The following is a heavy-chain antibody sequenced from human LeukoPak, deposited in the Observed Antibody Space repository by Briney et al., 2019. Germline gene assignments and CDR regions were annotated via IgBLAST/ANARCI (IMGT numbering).Heavy chain of an antibody. CDR2: INPNSGGT. V-gene: IGHV1-2*02. CDR1: GYTFTSYY. CDR3: ARGGPGRTMIVVTPWDY. D-gene: IGHD3-22*01. Sequence: ASVKVSCKASGYTFTSYYMHWVRRAPGQGLEWMGWINPNSGGTNYAQKFQGRVTMTRDTSISTAYMELSRLRSDDTAVYYCARGGPGRTMIVVTPWDYWGQGTLVTVSS. J-gene: IGHJ4*02.